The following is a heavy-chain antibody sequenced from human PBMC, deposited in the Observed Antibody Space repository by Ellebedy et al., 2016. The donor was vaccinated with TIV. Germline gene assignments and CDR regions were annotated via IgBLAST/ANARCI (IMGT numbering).Heavy chain of an antibody. Sequence: SVKVSXXASGGTFSSYAISWVRQAPGQGLEWMGGIIPIFGTANYAQKFQGRVTITADESTSTAYMELSSLRSEDTAVYYCAREYRTTARIFDPWGQGTLVTVSS. D-gene: IGHD4-17*01. CDR3: AREYRTTARIFDP. V-gene: IGHV1-69*13. J-gene: IGHJ5*02. CDR1: GGTFSSYA. CDR2: IIPIFGTA.